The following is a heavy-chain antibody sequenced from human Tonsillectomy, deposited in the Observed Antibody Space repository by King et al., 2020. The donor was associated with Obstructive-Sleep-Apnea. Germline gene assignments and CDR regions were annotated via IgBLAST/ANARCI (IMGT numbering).Heavy chain of an antibody. V-gene: IGHV1-18*01. CDR3: ARDRVGDY. J-gene: IGHJ4*02. CDR2: ISAYNGNA. CDR1: GFTFTIYG. Sequence: QLVQSGAEVKKPGASVKVSCKTSGFTFTIYGITWVRQAPGQGLEWMGWISAYNGNANYAPKLQGRVTMSTDTSTSTAYMELRSLRSDDTAVYYCARDRVGDYWGQGTLVTVSS. D-gene: IGHD2-15*01.